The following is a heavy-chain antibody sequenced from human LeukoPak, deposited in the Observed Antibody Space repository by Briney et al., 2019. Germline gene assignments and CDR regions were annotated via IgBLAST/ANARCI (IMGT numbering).Heavy chain of an antibody. Sequence: SETLSLTCTVSGGSISSSSYSWGWIRQPPGKGLEWIGSIYYTGSTYYKPSLKSRVTISVDTSKNQFSLKLSSVTAADTAVYYCARLGDRGHSYGLDYWGQGTLVTVSS. D-gene: IGHD5-18*01. CDR3: ARLGDRGHSYGLDY. V-gene: IGHV4-39*01. CDR2: IYYTGST. CDR1: GGSISSSSYS. J-gene: IGHJ4*02.